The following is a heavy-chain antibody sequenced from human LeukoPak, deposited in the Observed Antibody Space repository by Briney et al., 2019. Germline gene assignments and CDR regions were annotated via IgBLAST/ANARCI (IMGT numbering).Heavy chain of an antibody. D-gene: IGHD2-15*01. CDR3: AKDGREYCSGGSCYADY. Sequence: GGSLRLSCAASGFTVGSNYMTWVRQAPGKGLEWVSVIYSDGSTYYADSVKGRFTISRDNSKNTLYLQMNSLRAEDTAVYYCAKDGREYCSGGSCYADYWGQGTLVTVSS. J-gene: IGHJ4*02. CDR2: IYSDGST. V-gene: IGHV3-53*01. CDR1: GFTVGSNY.